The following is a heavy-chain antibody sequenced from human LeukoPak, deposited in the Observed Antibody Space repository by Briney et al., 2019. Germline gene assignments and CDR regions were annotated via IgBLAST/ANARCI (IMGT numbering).Heavy chain of an antibody. CDR1: GFTFSSYA. CDR2: ISGSGGST. J-gene: IGHJ6*03. V-gene: IGHV3-23*01. D-gene: IGHD6-19*01. Sequence: GGSLRLSCAASGFTFSSYAMSWVRQAPGKGLEWVSAISGSGGSTYYADSVKGRFTISRDNSKNTLYLQMNSLRAEDTAIYYCAKWGWPSGYYYYMDVWGKGTTVTISS. CDR3: AKWGWPSGYYYYMDV.